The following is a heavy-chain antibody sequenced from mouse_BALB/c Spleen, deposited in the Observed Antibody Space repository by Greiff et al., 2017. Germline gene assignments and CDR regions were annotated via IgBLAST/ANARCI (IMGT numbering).Heavy chain of an antibody. D-gene: IGHD1-1*01. CDR1: GFTFSSYT. CDR3: TRDPVDGY. Sequence: EVQLVESGGGLVKPGGSLKLSCAASGFTFSSYTMSWVRQTPEKRLEWVATISSGGSYTYYPDSVKGRFTISRDNAKNTLYLQMSSLKSEDTAMYYCTRDPVDGYWGQGTTLTVSS. V-gene: IGHV5-6-4*01. CDR2: ISSGGSYT. J-gene: IGHJ2*01.